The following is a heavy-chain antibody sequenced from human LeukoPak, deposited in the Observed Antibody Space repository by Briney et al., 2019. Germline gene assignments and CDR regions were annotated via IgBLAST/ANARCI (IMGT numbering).Heavy chain of an antibody. CDR3: VKVVGAPNWFDP. Sequence: SETLSLTCTVSGGSISSSSYYWGWIRQPPGKGLEWIGSIYYSGSTYYNPSLKSRVTISIDTSKNQFSLKLSSVTATDTAGVYCVKVVGAPNWFDPWGQGTLVTVSS. V-gene: IGHV4-39*07. J-gene: IGHJ5*02. CDR1: GGSISSSSYY. D-gene: IGHD1-26*01. CDR2: IYYSGST.